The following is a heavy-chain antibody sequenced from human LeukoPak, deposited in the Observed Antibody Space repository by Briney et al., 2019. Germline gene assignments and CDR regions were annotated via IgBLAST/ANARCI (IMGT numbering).Heavy chain of an antibody. J-gene: IGHJ5*02. D-gene: IGHD3-10*01. CDR3: ARGVLITNCYDH. CDR1: SHSMHRDSRH. V-gene: IGHV4-61*02. CDR2: IYGSGYA. Sequence: PSQTLSLTCTVCSHSMHRDSRHCSRIRQPAGKGLEWIGRIYGSGYANYNPSLKSRVTMSVDTSKNQFSLKPDSVTASGTSVYYRARGVLITNCYDHWGQGTLVTVSS.